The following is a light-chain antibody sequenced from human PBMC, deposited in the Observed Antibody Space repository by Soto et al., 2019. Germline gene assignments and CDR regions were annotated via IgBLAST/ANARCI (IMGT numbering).Light chain of an antibody. CDR1: QSVSGN. Sequence: EIVMTQSPAPLSVSPGERATLSCRASQSVSGNLAWYQQKPGQAPRLLIYGASTRATGIPARFSGSGSGTEFTLTISSLQSEDFAVYYCQQYNNWPLFGQGTKVDIK. J-gene: IGKJ1*01. CDR2: GAS. V-gene: IGKV3-15*01. CDR3: QQYNNWPL.